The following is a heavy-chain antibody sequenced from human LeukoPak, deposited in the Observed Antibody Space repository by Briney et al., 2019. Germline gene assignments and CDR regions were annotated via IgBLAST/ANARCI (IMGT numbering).Heavy chain of an antibody. CDR1: GLTFSNYR. D-gene: IGHD5-24*01. CDR3: AGHPAEMNTL. J-gene: IGHJ4*02. V-gene: IGHV3-21*01. CDR2: ISSSGNYI. Sequence: GGSLRLSCAASGLTFSNYRMNWVRQAPGKGLEWVSSISSSGNYIYYADSMRGRFTVSRDNAKNSVYLQMSSLRAEDTAVYYCAGHPAEMNTLWGQGILVTVSS.